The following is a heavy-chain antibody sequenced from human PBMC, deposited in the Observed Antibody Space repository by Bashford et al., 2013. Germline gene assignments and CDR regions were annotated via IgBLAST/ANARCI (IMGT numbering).Heavy chain of an antibody. J-gene: IGHJ4*03. D-gene: IGHD2-8*02. V-gene: IGHV1-18*01. Sequence: ASVKVSCKASGYAFTSYGISWVRQAPGQGLEWMGWISAYNVNTNYAQKFQGRVTMTTDTSTSTAYMELRSLGSDDTAVYYCARVRXTPPPFXTITGXLPIRRGHGTLVHRLL. CDR3: ARVRXTPPPFXTITGXLPIR. CDR2: ISAYNVNT. CDR1: GYAFTSYG.